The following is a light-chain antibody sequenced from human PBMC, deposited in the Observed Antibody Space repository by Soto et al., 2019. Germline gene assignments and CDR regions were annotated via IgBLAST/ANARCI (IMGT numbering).Light chain of an antibody. CDR1: HSDVGRYNY. J-gene: IGLJ1*01. CDR3: SSYSTSYFYF. Sequence: QSALTQPASVSGSPGQSITISCTGNHSDVGRYNYVSWYQQHPGEVPKLLIYGVTIRPSGISNRFSGSKSGSTASLTISGLRDEDEADYYCSSYSTSYFYFFGSGTKLTVL. CDR2: GVT. V-gene: IGLV2-14*01.